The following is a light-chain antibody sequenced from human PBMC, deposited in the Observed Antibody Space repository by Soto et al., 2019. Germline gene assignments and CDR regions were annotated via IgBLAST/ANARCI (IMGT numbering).Light chain of an antibody. V-gene: IGKV1-39*01. CDR1: QSISTW. Sequence: DIQLTQSPSTLSASVGDRVTITCRASQSISTWLAWYQQKPGKAPKLLIYDASSLQSGVPSRFSGSGSGTDFTLTISSLQPEDFATYYCQQSYSTPRDTFGQGTRLEI. CDR3: QQSYSTPRDT. CDR2: DAS. J-gene: IGKJ5*01.